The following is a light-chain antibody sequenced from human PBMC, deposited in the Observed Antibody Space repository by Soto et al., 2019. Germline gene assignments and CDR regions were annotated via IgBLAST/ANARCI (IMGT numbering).Light chain of an antibody. Sequence: VLTQSTATLSVSPGERATLSCRASQSVSSNLAWYQQKPGQAPRLLIYGASTRATGIPARFSGSGSGTDFTLTISRLEPEDFAVYYCQHYINSPWTFGQGTKVDIK. CDR1: QSVSSN. J-gene: IGKJ1*01. CDR2: GAS. CDR3: QHYINSPWT. V-gene: IGKV3-15*01.